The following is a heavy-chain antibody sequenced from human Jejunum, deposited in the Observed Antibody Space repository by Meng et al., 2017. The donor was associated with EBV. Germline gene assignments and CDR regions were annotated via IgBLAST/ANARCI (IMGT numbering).Heavy chain of an antibody. V-gene: IGHV3-30*18. CDR1: GFTLSTYG. Sequence: QVQLVGSGCGVVRPGRSLILCWVASGFTLSTYGMHWVRQAPGKGLEWVAMIAYDGRSKYYTDSVKGRFTISRDDSNNTLYLQMNSLRVEDTAVYYCAKDLYSSDWYNWFDPWGQGTLVTVS. CDR2: IAYDGRSK. CDR3: AKDLYSSDWYNWFDP. J-gene: IGHJ5*02. D-gene: IGHD6-19*01.